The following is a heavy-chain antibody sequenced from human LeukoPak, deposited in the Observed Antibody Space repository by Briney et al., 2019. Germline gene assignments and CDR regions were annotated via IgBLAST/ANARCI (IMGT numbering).Heavy chain of an antibody. Sequence: PSGTLSLTCAVSGGSIINSNWWSWVRQPPGKGLEWIGEIDHSGSTSYNPSLKSRVTMSVDRSQNQFSLRLSTVTAADTAVYYCARGRYYYRSSHSDSKHPQNDYWGQGTLVTVSS. CDR3: ARGRYYYRSSHSDSKHPQNDY. J-gene: IGHJ4*02. CDR1: GGSIINSNW. D-gene: IGHD3-22*01. V-gene: IGHV4-4*02. CDR2: IDHSGST.